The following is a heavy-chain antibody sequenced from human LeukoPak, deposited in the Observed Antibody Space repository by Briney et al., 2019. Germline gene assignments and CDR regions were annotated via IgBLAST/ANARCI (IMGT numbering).Heavy chain of an antibody. Sequence: SGPTLVKPTQTLTLTCTLSGLSLSTSGVGVGWIRQPPGKALEWLALIFWDDDKRYSPFLKSRLTITKDTSKNQVVLTMTNMDPVDTATYFCAQRHAVDGFDYWGQGTLVTVSS. J-gene: IGHJ4*02. CDR2: IFWDDDK. CDR3: AQRHAVDGFDY. CDR1: GLSLSTSGVG. D-gene: IGHD6-19*01. V-gene: IGHV2-5*02.